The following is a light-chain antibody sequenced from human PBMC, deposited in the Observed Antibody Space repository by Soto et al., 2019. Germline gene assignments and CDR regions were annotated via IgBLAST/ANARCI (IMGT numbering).Light chain of an antibody. Sequence: QSVLTQPASVSGSPGQSITISCTGTSSDVGDYDFVSWYQQRPGNAPQLMIYDVSNRPSGVSNRSSCSNAGNTASLTISGLQAEDEAYYYGNSYTSSSTVVFGGGTKVTVL. CDR3: NSYTSSSTVV. CDR1: SSDVGDYDF. J-gene: IGLJ2*01. V-gene: IGLV2-14*01. CDR2: DVS.